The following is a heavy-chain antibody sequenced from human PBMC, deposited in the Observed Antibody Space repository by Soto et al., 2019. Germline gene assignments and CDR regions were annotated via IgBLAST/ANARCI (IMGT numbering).Heavy chain of an antibody. CDR3: ARVVRGGYCSGGSCCSVDY. D-gene: IGHD2-15*01. CDR2: IYYSGST. Sequence: SETLSLTCTVSGGSISSYYWSWIRQPPGKGLEWIGYIYYSGSTNYNPSLKSRVTISVDTSKNQFSLKLSSVTAADTAVYYCARVVRGGYCSGGSCCSVDYWGQGTLVTVSS. J-gene: IGHJ4*02. V-gene: IGHV4-59*01. CDR1: GGSISSYY.